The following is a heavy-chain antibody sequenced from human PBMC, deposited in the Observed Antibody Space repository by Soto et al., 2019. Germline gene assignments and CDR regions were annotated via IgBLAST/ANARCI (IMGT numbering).Heavy chain of an antibody. J-gene: IGHJ5*02. Sequence: PGGSLRLSCAASGFTFSTYGMHWVRQAPGKGLERVAIIWHDGSNKYYADSVKGRFTISRDDSKNTLYLQMNSLRVEDTAVYFCARDASAYDGGWYPRGFDPWGQGTLVTVSS. CDR3: ARDASAYDGGWYPRGFDP. D-gene: IGHD6-19*01. CDR1: GFTFSTYG. V-gene: IGHV3-33*01. CDR2: IWHDGSNK.